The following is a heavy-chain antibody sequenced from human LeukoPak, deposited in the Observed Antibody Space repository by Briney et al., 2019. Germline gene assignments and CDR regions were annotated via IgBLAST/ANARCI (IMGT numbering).Heavy chain of an antibody. CDR1: GFTFTGYY. CDR3: ARDPSLRFTLFGVVMRPFQQ. CDR2: INPNSGGT. D-gene: IGHD3-3*01. V-gene: IGHV1-2*02. Sequence: EASVKVSCKASGFTFTGYYMHWVRQAPGQGLEWMGCINPNSGGTNYAQNFQGRVTMTRDTSINTAYMELSRLRSDATAVYYCARDPSLRFTLFGVVMRPFQQWGRGTLVTVS. J-gene: IGHJ1*01.